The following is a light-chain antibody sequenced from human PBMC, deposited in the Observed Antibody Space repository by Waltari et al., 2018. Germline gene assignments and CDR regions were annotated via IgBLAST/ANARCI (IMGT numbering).Light chain of an antibody. CDR3: CSYAGSYTLEV. J-gene: IGLJ2*01. V-gene: IGLV2-11*01. Sequence: QSALTQPRSVSGSPGQSVTISCTGTSRDVGGYHYVSWYQQHPGKAPKLMIYDVSKRPSGVPDRFSGSKSGNTASLTISGLQAEDEADYYCCSYAGSYTLEVFGGGTKLTVL. CDR1: SRDVGGYHY. CDR2: DVS.